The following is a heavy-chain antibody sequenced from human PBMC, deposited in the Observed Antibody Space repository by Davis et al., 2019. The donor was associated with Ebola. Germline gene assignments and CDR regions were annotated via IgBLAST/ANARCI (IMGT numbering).Heavy chain of an antibody. V-gene: IGHV4-39*01. CDR1: GGSISSSSYY. D-gene: IGHD6-19*01. Sequence: PSETLSLTCTVSGGSISSSSYYWGWIRQPPGKGLEWIGSIYYSGSTYYNPSLKSRVTISVDTSKNQFSLKLSSVTAADTAVYYCARRGQWLDYWGQGTLVTVSS. CDR2: IYYSGST. J-gene: IGHJ4*02. CDR3: ARRGQWLDY.